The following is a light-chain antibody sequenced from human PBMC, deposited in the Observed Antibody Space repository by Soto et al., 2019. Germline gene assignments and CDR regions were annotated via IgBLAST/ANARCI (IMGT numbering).Light chain of an antibody. CDR1: QSVSSN. CDR3: QQYNNWPPQIT. CDR2: GAS. V-gene: IGKV3-15*01. Sequence: EIVRMQSPATLSLSHGERATLSCRASQSVSSNLAWYQQKPGQAPRLLIYGASTRATGIPARFSGSGSGTEFTLTISSLQSEDFAVYHCQQYNNWPPQITFGQGTRLEI. J-gene: IGKJ5*01.